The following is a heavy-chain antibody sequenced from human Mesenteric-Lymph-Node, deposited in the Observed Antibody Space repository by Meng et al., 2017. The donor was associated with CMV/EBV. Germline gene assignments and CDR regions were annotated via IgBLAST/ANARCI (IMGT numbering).Heavy chain of an antibody. CDR1: QFTFGDYY. J-gene: IGHJ6*02. CDR2: ISGGGSTI. CDR3: ARWGGWSYYYTMDV. D-gene: IGHD3-16*01. Sequence: GESLKISCAASQFTFGDYYMSWIRQSPGKGLEWVSHISGGGSTIYYADSVKGRFTISRDNTKNLLYLQMNSLRAEDTAVYYCARWGGWSYYYTMDVWGQGTTVTVSS. V-gene: IGHV3-11*04.